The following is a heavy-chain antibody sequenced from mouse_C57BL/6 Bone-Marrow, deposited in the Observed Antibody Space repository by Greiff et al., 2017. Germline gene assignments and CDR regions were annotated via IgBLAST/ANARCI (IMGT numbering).Heavy chain of an antibody. Sequence: QVQLQQSGAELVRPGTSVKVSCKASGYAFTNYLIEWVKQRPGQGLEWIGVINPGSGGTNYNEKFKGKATLTADKSSSTAYMQLSSLTSEDSAVYFCARGGLRRGYFDVWGTGTTVTVSS. J-gene: IGHJ1*03. D-gene: IGHD1-1*01. V-gene: IGHV1-54*01. CDR2: INPGSGGT. CDR1: GYAFTNYL. CDR3: ARGGLRRGYFDV.